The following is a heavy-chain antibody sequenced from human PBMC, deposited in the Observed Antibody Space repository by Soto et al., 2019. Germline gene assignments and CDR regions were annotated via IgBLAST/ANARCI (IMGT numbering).Heavy chain of an antibody. V-gene: IGHV1-2*04. CDR3: ARISVDVPE. CDR2: IDPKSGGT. CDR1: GPTFIAYY. Sequence: QLVQSGAEVKKPGASVKVSCKTSGPTFIAYYIHWVRQAPGQGLEWMGWIDPKSGGTTYAQKLLGWVTMTRDTSINTAYMELNTLTSDDTALYYCARISVDVPEWGQGTLITVSS. D-gene: IGHD5-12*01. J-gene: IGHJ4*02.